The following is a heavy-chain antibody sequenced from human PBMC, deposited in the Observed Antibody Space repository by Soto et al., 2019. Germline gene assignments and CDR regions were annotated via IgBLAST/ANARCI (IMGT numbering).Heavy chain of an antibody. J-gene: IGHJ5*02. CDR2: ISAYNGNT. CDR1: GYTFTSYG. Sequence: ASVKVSCTASGYTFTSYGISWVRQAPGQGLEWMGWISAYNGNTNYAQKLQGRVTMTTDTSTSTAYMELRSLRSDDTAVYYCARLVATRGGSWFDPWGQGTLVTVSS. D-gene: IGHD5-12*01. V-gene: IGHV1-18*01. CDR3: ARLVATRGGSWFDP.